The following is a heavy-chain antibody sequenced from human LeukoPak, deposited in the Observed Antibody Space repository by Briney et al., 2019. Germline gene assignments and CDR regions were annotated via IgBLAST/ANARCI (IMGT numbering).Heavy chain of an antibody. CDR1: GYTFTGYY. CDR2: INPNSGGT. V-gene: IGHV1-2*06. Sequence: ASVKVSCKASGYTFTGYYMHWVRQAPGQGLEWMGRINPNSGGTNYAQKFQGRVTMTRNTSISTAYMELSRLTSDDTAVYYCARDLLGGNSPYYFDYWGQGTLVTVSS. D-gene: IGHD4-23*01. CDR3: ARDLLGGNSPYYFDY. J-gene: IGHJ4*02.